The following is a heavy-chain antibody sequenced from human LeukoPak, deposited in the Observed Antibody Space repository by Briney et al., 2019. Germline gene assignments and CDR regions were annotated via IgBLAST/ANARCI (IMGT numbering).Heavy chain of an antibody. CDR2: VNNDGSSA. J-gene: IGHJ4*02. CDR3: ARGGDGAVDY. D-gene: IGHD4-17*01. Sequence: GGSLRLSCDASGFTFSNWWMHWVRQAPGKGLVWVSYVNNDGSSATYADSVRGRFTISRDNAKNTVYLQMNSQRAEDSAVYYCARGGDGAVDYWGQGTLVTVSS. CDR1: GFTFSNWW. V-gene: IGHV3-74*01.